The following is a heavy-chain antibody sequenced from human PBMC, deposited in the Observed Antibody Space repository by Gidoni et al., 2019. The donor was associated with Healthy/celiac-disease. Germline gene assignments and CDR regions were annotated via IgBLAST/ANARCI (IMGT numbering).Heavy chain of an antibody. CDR3: ARDTGAHDYGDYSPYNWFDP. CDR2: INSDGSST. J-gene: IGHJ5*02. D-gene: IGHD4-17*01. CDR1: GFTFSSYW. Sequence: EVQLVESGGGLVQPGGSLRLSCAASGFTFSSYWMHWVRQAPGKGLVWVSRINSDGSSTSYADSVKGRFTISRDNAKNMLYLQMNSLRAEDTAVYYCARDTGAHDYGDYSPYNWFDPWGQGTLVTVSS. V-gene: IGHV3-74*01.